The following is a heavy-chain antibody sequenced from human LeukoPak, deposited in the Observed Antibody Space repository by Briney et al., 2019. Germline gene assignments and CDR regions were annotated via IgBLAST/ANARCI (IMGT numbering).Heavy chain of an antibody. CDR3: ARDSSGYPWGWFDP. Sequence: SETLSLTCTVSGGSISSYYWSWIRQPAGKGLEWIGRIYTSGSTNYNPSLKSRVTMSVDTSKNQFSLKLSSVTAADMAVYYCARDSSGYPWGWFDPWGQGTLVTVSS. CDR2: IYTSGST. J-gene: IGHJ5*02. CDR1: GGSISSYY. V-gene: IGHV4-4*07. D-gene: IGHD3-22*01.